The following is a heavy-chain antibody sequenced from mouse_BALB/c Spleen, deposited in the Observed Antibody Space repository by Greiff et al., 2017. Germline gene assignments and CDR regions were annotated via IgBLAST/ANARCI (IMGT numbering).Heavy chain of an antibody. CDR2: ISSGGSYT. D-gene: IGHD2-14*01. CDR3: ARDVYRYRYYAMDY. V-gene: IGHV5-9-4*01. J-gene: IGHJ4*01. CDR1: GFTFSSYA. Sequence: EVQLVESGGGLVKPGGSLKLSCAASGFTFSSYAVSWVRQSPEKRLEWVAEISSGGSYTYYPDTVTGRVTISRDNAKNTLYLEMSSLRSEDTAMYYCARDVYRYRYYAMDYWGQGTSVTVSS.